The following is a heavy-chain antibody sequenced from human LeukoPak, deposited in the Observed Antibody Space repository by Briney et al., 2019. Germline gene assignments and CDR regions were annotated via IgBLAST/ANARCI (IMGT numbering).Heavy chain of an antibody. D-gene: IGHD3-16*01. CDR3: AKDIAIGDAFDY. CDR2: VSGSGDTT. J-gene: IGHJ4*02. Sequence: GGSLRLSCAASGFIFYDYALSWVRQAPGKGLESISIVSGSGDTTYYADSVKGRFTISRDNSKNTLYLQMNSLRAEDTAVYYCAKDIAIGDAFDYWGQGTLVTVSS. CDR1: GFIFYDYA. V-gene: IGHV3-23*01.